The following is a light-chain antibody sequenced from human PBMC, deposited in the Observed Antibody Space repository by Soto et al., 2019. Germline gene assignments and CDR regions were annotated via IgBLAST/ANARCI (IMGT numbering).Light chain of an antibody. CDR1: SNDVGGYNY. V-gene: IGLV2-8*01. CDR2: EVN. Sequence: QSALTQPPSASGSPGQSVTISCTGTSNDVGGYNYVSWYQQHPGKAPKLMIYEVNKRPSGVPDRFSGSKSGNTASLTVSGLQAEDEADYYCCSYAGSNNVVFGGGTKLTVL. J-gene: IGLJ2*01. CDR3: CSYAGSNNVV.